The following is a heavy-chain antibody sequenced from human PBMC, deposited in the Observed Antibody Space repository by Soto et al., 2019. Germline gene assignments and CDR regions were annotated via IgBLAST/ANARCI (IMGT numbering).Heavy chain of an antibody. Sequence: GASVKVSCKASGYTFTSYAMHWVRQAPGQRLEWMGWINAGNGNTKYSQKFQGRVTITRDTSASTAYMELSSLRSEDTAVYYCARVRSGYSYGSKYYFDYWGQGTLVTVSS. CDR3: ARVRSGYSYGSKYYFDY. CDR2: INAGNGNT. V-gene: IGHV1-3*01. D-gene: IGHD5-18*01. J-gene: IGHJ4*02. CDR1: GYTFTSYA.